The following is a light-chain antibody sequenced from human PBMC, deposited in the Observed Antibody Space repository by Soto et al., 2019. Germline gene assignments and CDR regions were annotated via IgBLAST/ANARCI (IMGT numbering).Light chain of an antibody. CDR2: DVI. CDR1: SSDIGAYNY. CDR3: SSYAGDKNRI. J-gene: IGLJ2*01. Sequence: QSALTQPPSASGSPGQSVTISCTGTSSDIGAYNYVSWYQQRPGKAPKLIIYDVIKRPSGVPDRFSGSKSGDTASLTVSGLQAEDEADYYCSSYAGDKNRIFGGGTKLNVL. V-gene: IGLV2-8*01.